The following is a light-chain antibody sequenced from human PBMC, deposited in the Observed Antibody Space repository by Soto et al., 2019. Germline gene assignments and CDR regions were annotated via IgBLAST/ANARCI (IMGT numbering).Light chain of an antibody. V-gene: IGKV1-39*01. Sequence: DIQMTQSPSSLSASVGDRVTITCRASQSISNFLNWYQQKPGKAPELLIYAASSLHSGVPSRFSGSGSGTNFTLTNSSQQPEDFATYSCQQCYTTPYTFGQGTKLEIK. CDR3: QQCYTTPYT. CDR1: QSISNF. J-gene: IGKJ2*01. CDR2: AAS.